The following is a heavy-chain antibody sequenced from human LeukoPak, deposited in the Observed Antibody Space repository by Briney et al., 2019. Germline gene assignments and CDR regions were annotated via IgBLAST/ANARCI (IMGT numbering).Heavy chain of an antibody. CDR3: ARETVEAVSGHGGIDY. D-gene: IGHD2-15*01. J-gene: IGHJ4*02. CDR2: ISYDGSHE. Sequence: GGSLRLSCAASGFTFSTYAMHWVRQAPGKGLEWVAVISYDGSHEYYADSVKGRFTISRDNSKNTLYLQMNSLRAEDTAVYYCARETVEAVSGHGGIDYWGQGTLVTVSS. V-gene: IGHV3-30*01. CDR1: GFTFSTYA.